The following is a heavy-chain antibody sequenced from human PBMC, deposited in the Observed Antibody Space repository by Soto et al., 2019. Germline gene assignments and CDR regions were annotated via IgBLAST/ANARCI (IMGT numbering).Heavy chain of an antibody. V-gene: IGHV5-51*01. CDR3: ARPASTVTTKDAYDI. Sequence: PGESLKISCKGSGYSFTSYWIGWVRQMPGKGLEWMGIIYPGDSDTRYSPSFLGQVTISADKSISTAYLQWSSLKASDTAMYYCARPASTVTTKDAYDIWGQGTMVTVSS. CDR2: IYPGDSDT. D-gene: IGHD4-17*01. J-gene: IGHJ3*02. CDR1: GYSFTSYW.